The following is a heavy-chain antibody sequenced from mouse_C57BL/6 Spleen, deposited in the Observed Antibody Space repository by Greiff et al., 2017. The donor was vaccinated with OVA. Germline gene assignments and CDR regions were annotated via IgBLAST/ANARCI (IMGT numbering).Heavy chain of an antibody. CDR1: GFSLTSYG. J-gene: IGHJ3*01. D-gene: IGHD2-4*01. CDR2: IWSDGST. V-gene: IGHV2-6-1*01. Sequence: QVQLKQSGPGLVAPSQSLSITCTVSGFSLTSYGVHWVRQPPGKGLEWLVVIWSDGSTTYNSALKSRLSISKDNSKSQVFLKMNSLQTDDTAMYYGARHDDYDGDVPFAYWSQGTLVTVSA. CDR3: ARHDDYDGDVPFAY.